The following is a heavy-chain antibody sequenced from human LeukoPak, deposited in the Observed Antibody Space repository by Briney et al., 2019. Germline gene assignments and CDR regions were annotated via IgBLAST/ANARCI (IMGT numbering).Heavy chain of an antibody. J-gene: IGHJ4*02. CDR1: GYTFTGYY. Sequence: ASVKVSCKASGYTFTGYYMHWVLQAPGQGLEWMGWINPNSGGTNYAQKFQGRVTMTRDTSISTAYMELSRLRSDDTAVYYCARARAVRGVIITLGYWGQGTLVTVSS. D-gene: IGHD3-10*01. V-gene: IGHV1-2*02. CDR2: INPNSGGT. CDR3: ARARAVRGVIITLGY.